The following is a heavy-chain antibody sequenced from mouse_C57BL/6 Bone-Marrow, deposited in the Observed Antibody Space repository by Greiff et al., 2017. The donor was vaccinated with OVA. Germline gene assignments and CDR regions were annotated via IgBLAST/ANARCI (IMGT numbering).Heavy chain of an antibody. CDR2: INPNYGTT. CDR1: GYSFTDYN. J-gene: IGHJ4*01. D-gene: IGHD2-3*01. Sequence: EVKLVESGPELVKPGASVKISCKASGYSFTDYNMNWVKQSNGKSLEWIGVINPNYGTTSYNQKFQGKATLTVDQSSSTAYMQLNSLTSEDSAVYYCARDRWLLPAMDYWGQGTSVTVSS. V-gene: IGHV1-39*01. CDR3: ARDRWLLPAMDY.